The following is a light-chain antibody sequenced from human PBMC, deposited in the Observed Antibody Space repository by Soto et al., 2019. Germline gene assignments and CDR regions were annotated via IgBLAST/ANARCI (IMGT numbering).Light chain of an antibody. CDR2: GAS. J-gene: IGKJ5*01. Sequence: EIVMTQFPATLSVSPGERATLSCRASQSVSSNLAWYQQKPGQAPSLLIYGASTRATGIPARFSGSGSGTEFTLTISSLQPDDFATYYCQQYNSYSITFGQGTRLEIK. CDR1: QSVSSN. CDR3: QQYNSYSIT. V-gene: IGKV3-15*01.